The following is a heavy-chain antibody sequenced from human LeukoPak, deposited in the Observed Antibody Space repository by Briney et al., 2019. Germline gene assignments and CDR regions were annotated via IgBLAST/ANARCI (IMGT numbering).Heavy chain of an antibody. J-gene: IGHJ6*02. Sequence: GGSLRLSCAASGFTVSSNYMSWVRQAPGKGLEWVAVIWYDGSNKYYADSVKGRFTISRDNSKNTLYLQMNSLRAEDTAVYYCARSREYYDFWSAYTSPDYYGMDVWGQGTTVTVSS. CDR3: ARSREYYDFWSAYTSPDYYGMDV. CDR1: GFTVSSNY. CDR2: IWYDGSNK. V-gene: IGHV3-33*08. D-gene: IGHD3-3*01.